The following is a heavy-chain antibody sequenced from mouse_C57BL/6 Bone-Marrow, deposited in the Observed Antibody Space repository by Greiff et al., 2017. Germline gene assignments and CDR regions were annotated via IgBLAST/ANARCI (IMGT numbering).Heavy chain of an antibody. V-gene: IGHV1-50*01. CDR3: ARGWSRDYYAMDY. J-gene: IGHJ4*01. Sequence: LQPGAELVKPGASVKLSCKASGYTFTSYWMQWVKQRPGQGLEWIGEIDPSDSYTNYNQKVKGKATLTADTSSSKAYMQLSSLTTEDSAADYCARGWSRDYYAMDYWGQGTSVTVSS. CDR2: IDPSDSYT. CDR1: GYTFTSYW. D-gene: IGHD1-1*02.